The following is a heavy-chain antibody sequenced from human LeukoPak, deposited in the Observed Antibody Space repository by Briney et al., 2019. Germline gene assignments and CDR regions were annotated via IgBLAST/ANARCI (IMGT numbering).Heavy chain of an antibody. CDR2: VSYDGNNK. J-gene: IGHJ4*02. CDR1: GFTFSSFG. Sequence: PGGSLRLSCAASGFTFSSFGMHWVRQAPGKGLEWVAVVSYDGNNKYYADSVKGRFTISRDNSKNTLYLQMDSLGAEDTAVYYCARAVVGKEDLDYWGQGTLVTVSS. CDR3: ARAVVGKEDLDY. D-gene: IGHD6-19*01. V-gene: IGHV3-30*03.